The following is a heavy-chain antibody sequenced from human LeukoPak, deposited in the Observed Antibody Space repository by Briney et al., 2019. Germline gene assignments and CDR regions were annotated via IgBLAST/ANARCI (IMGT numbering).Heavy chain of an antibody. CDR2: MSPNSGNT. V-gene: IGHV1-8*01. CDR1: GCTFLSYD. Sequence: ASVKVSCKASGCTFLSYDINWVRQAAGQGLEWLGWMSPNSGNTGYAQQFQGRVTMTEDTSTDTAYMELSSLRSEDTAVYYCAAITPGGPRYYYYYGMDVWGQGTTVTVSS. J-gene: IGHJ6*02. D-gene: IGHD5-24*01. CDR3: AAITPGGPRYYYYYGMDV.